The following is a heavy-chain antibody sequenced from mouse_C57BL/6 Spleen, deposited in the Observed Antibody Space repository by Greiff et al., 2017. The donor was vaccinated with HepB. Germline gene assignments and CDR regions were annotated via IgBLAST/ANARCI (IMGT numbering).Heavy chain of an antibody. CDR2: INPGSGGT. CDR1: GYAFTNYL. J-gene: IGHJ1*03. Sequence: QVQLKQSGAELVRPGTSVKVSCKASGYAFTNYLIEWVKQRPGQGLEWIGVINPGSGGTNYNEKFKGKATLTADKSSSTAYMQLSSLTSEDSAVYFCARYAGYFDVWGTGTTVTVSS. CDR3: ARYAGYFDV. D-gene: IGHD6-5*01. V-gene: IGHV1-54*01.